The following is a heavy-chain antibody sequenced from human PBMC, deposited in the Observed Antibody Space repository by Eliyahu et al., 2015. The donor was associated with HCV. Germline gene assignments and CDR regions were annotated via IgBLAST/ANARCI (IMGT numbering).Heavy chain of an antibody. CDR1: XSTFTXYY. CDR2: INPNSGGT. Sequence: QVQLVQSGAEVXKPGASXKVSCXAXXSTFTXYYMHWVRQAPGXGLEWMGWINPNSGGTNYAQKFQGRVTMTRDTSXSTAYMELSRLRSDDTAVYYCARVLRVRVATQSFDYWGQGTLVTVSS. D-gene: IGHD5-12*01. J-gene: IGHJ4*02. V-gene: IGHV1-2*02. CDR3: ARVLRVRVATQSFDY.